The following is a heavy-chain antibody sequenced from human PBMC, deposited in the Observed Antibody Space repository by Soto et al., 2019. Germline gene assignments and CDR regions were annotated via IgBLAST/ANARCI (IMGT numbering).Heavy chain of an antibody. CDR1: GFTFSSYG. J-gene: IGHJ4*02. D-gene: IGHD5-18*01. Sequence: QVQLVESGGGVVQPGRSLRLSCAASGFTFSSYGMHWVRQAPGKGLEWVAVIWYDGSNKYYADSVKGRFTISRDNSKNTLYLQMNSLRAEDTAVYYCAREDEDSYGYYGADYWGQGTLVTVSS. CDR3: AREDEDSYGYYGADY. V-gene: IGHV3-33*01. CDR2: IWYDGSNK.